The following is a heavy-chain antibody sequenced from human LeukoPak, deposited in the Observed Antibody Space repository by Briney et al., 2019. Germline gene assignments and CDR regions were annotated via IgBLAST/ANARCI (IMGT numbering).Heavy chain of an antibody. V-gene: IGHV3-23*01. CDR2: ISGSGGST. D-gene: IGHD3-22*01. J-gene: IGHJ4*02. Sequence: PGGSLRLSCAASGFTFSSYAMSWVRQAPGKGLEWVSAISGSGGSTYYADSVKGRFTISRDNSKNTLYLQMNSLRAEDTAVYYCAKDLLTYYYDSSGYYKDYWGQGTLVTVSS. CDR3: AKDLLTYYYDSSGYYKDY. CDR1: GFTFSSYA.